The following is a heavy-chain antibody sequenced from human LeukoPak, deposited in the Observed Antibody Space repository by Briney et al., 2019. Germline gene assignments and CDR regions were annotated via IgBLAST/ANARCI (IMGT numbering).Heavy chain of an antibody. D-gene: IGHD6-19*01. V-gene: IGHV3-7*01. J-gene: IGHJ4*02. CDR1: GFTFTRYW. CDR2: IKHDGSER. Sequence: GGSLRLSCAASGFTFTRYWMTWVRQAPGKRLEWVANIKHDGSERDYVDSVKGRFTISRDNAKNSVYLQMNSLRAEDTAVYYCARGHSSGWYDQYYFDHWGQGTPVTVSS. CDR3: ARGHSSGWYDQYYFDH.